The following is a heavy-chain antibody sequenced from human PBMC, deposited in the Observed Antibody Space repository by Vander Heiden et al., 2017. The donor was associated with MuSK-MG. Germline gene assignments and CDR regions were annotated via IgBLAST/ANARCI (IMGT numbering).Heavy chain of an antibody. V-gene: IGHV4-4*07. CDR1: GGSISRYP. Sequence: QVQLPESGPGLVKPSETRSLTCSGSGGSISRYPWSWIRQPAGKGLEWIGRIYTTGSTNYNPSLKSRVTVAVDTSKNQFSLKLTSVTAADTAVYYCAGERTWFVIDYWGQGTLVTVSS. CDR3: AGERTWFVIDY. CDR2: IYTTGST. D-gene: IGHD3-10*01. J-gene: IGHJ4*02.